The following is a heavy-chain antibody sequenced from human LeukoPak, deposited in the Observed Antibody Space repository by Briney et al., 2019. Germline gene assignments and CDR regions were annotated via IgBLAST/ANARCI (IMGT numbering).Heavy chain of an antibody. CDR1: GFTFSSYA. V-gene: IGHV3-23*01. CDR3: AKGSHIVVVPAYYFDY. CDR2: ISGSGGST. J-gene: IGHJ4*02. D-gene: IGHD2-2*01. Sequence: GGSLTLSCAASGFTFSSYAMSWVRQAPGKGLEWVSAISGSGGSTYYADSVKGRFTISRDNSKNTLYLQMNSLRAEDKAVYYCAKGSHIVVVPAYYFDYWGQGTLVTVSS.